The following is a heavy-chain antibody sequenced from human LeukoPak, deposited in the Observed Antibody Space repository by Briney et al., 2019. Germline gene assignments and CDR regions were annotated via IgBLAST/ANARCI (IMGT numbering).Heavy chain of an antibody. CDR1: GYTFSGYY. Sequence: HGASVKVSCKASGYTFSGYYMHWVRQAPGQGLEWMGRINPNSGGTNYAQKFQGRVTMTRDTSISTAYMELSRLRSDDTAVYYCARGFIAVAGIYYFDYWGQGTLVTVSS. V-gene: IGHV1-2*06. CDR2: INPNSGGT. D-gene: IGHD6-19*01. CDR3: ARGFIAVAGIYYFDY. J-gene: IGHJ4*02.